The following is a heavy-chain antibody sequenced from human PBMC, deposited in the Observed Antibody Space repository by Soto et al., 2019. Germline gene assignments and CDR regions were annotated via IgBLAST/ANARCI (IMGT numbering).Heavy chain of an antibody. CDR1: GFSFTSYD. CDR2: VNPNSGNT. D-gene: IGHD4-17*01. CDR3: ARVPFVNFGDSVPFDY. V-gene: IGHV1-8*01. J-gene: IGHJ4*02. Sequence: ASLKVSCKTSGFSFTSYDINWVRKAPGQGLEWLGWVNPNSGNTDYAQKFQGRVTMTRNTSITTAYMELSSLRSEDTAVYYCARVPFVNFGDSVPFDYWGQGTLVTVSS.